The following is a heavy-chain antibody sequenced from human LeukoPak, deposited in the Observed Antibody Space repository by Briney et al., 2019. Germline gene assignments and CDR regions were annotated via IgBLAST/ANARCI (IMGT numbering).Heavy chain of an antibody. CDR1: GFTFSSYA. Sequence: GGCLRLSCAASGFTFSSYAMSWVRQAPGKGLEWVSAISGSGGSTYYADSVKGRFTISRDNSKNTLYLQMNSLRAEDTAVYYCVGSGYSVPNWFDPWGQGTLVTVSS. CDR2: ISGSGGST. J-gene: IGHJ5*02. D-gene: IGHD3-3*01. V-gene: IGHV3-23*01. CDR3: VGSGYSVPNWFDP.